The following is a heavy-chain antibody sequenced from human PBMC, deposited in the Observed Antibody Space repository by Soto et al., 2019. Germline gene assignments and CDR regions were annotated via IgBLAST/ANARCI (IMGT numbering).Heavy chain of an antibody. CDR1: GYSITSYW. CDR3: ARRLTPSHGYGMDV. V-gene: IGHV5-51*01. Sequence: KNSCKGSGYSITSYWIGRVRKMPGKGLEWMGIIYPGDSDTRYSPSFQGQVTISADKSISTAYLQWSSLKASDTAMYYCARRLTPSHGYGMDVWGQGTTVTVSS. CDR2: IYPGDSDT. J-gene: IGHJ6*02.